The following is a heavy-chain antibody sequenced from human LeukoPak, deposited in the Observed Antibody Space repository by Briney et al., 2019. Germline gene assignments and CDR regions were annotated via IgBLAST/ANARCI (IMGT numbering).Heavy chain of an antibody. Sequence: GGSLRLSCAASGFTFSSYAMHWVRQAPGKGLEWVAVISYDGSNKYYADSVKGRFTISRDNSKNTLYLQRNSLRAEDTAVYYCAREWLFDYWGQGTLVTVSS. CDR1: GFTFSSYA. CDR2: ISYDGSNK. CDR3: AREWLFDY. J-gene: IGHJ4*02. V-gene: IGHV3-30*04. D-gene: IGHD3-22*01.